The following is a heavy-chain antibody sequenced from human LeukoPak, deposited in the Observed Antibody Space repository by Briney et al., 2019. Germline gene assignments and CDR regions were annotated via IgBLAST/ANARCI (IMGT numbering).Heavy chain of an antibody. J-gene: IGHJ5*02. V-gene: IGHV1-2*02. CDR2: INPNSGGT. Sequence: ASVKVSCKASGYTFTGYYMHWVRQAPGQGLEWMGWINPNSGGTNYAQKFQGRVTMTRDTSISTAYMELSRLRSDDTAVYYCARASDAAATSNWFDPWGQGTLVTVSS. CDR1: GYTFTGYY. CDR3: ARASDAAATSNWFDP. D-gene: IGHD2-15*01.